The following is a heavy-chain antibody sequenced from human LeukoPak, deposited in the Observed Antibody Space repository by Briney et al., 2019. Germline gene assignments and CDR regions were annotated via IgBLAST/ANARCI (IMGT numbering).Heavy chain of an antibody. CDR2: INSDGSST. Sequence: GGSLRLSCAASGFTFSSYWMHWVRQGPGKGLVWVSRINSDGSSTRYADSVKGRFTISRDNAKNTLYLQMNSLRAEDTAVYYCARVHYYDSSGPDYWGQGTLVTVSS. V-gene: IGHV3-74*01. J-gene: IGHJ4*02. CDR3: ARVHYYDSSGPDY. CDR1: GFTFSSYW. D-gene: IGHD3-22*01.